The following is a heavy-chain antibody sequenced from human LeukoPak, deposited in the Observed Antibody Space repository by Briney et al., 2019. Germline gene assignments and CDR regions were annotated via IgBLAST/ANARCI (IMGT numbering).Heavy chain of an antibody. Sequence: PSETLSLTCGVSGMSLTDYYWTWIRHSPGKGLEWIGEINHSGSTNYNPSLKSRVTMSVDTSKVQFSLDLTSVTAADTAVYYCAGGTVDTAMEPDYWGQGTLVTVSS. CDR3: AGGTVDTAMEPDY. D-gene: IGHD5-18*01. J-gene: IGHJ4*02. CDR2: INHSGST. V-gene: IGHV4-34*01. CDR1: GMSLTDYY.